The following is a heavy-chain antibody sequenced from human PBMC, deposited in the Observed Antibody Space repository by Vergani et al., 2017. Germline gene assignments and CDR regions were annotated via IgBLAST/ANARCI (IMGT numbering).Heavy chain of an antibody. CDR2: IGPSDSYT. V-gene: IGHV5-10-1*01. D-gene: IGHD6-19*01. CDR1: GYSFTSYW. Sequence: EVQLVQSGAEVKKPGESLRISCKGSGYSFTSYWIRWVRQMPGKGLEWMGRIGPSDSYTNYSPSFQGHVTIPADKSISTAYLQWSSLKASDTAMYYCARQVSVAGEWRGPYYYCGMDVWGQGTTVTVSS. J-gene: IGHJ6*02. CDR3: ARQVSVAGEWRGPYYYCGMDV.